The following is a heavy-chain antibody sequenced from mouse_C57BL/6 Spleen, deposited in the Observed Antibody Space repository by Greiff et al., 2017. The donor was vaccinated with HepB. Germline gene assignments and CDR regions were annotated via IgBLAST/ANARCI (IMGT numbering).Heavy chain of an antibody. D-gene: IGHD2-5*01. CDR3: ARAYYSNYHFAY. V-gene: IGHV1-52*01. CDR1: GYTFTSYW. Sequence: VQLQQSGAELVRPGSSVKLSCKASGYTFTSYWMHWVKQRPIQGLEWIGNIDPSDSETHYNQKFKDKATLTVDNSSSTAYMQLSSLTTEDSAVYYCARAYYSNYHFAYWGQGTLVTVSA. CDR2: IDPSDSET. J-gene: IGHJ3*01.